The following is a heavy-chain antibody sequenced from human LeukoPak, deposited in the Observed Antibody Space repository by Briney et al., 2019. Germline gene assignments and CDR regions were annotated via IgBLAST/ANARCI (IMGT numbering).Heavy chain of an antibody. CDR2: VDDNGIT. D-gene: IGHD1/OR15-1a*01. V-gene: IGHV4-59*01. J-gene: IGHJ4*02. CDR3: ASQLGGTTFH. CDR1: GVSINTYF. Sequence: PSETLSLTCTVSGVSINTYFWSWIRQPPGKGLEWIGYVDDNGITNYNPSLKSRVSISLDTSKNQFSLRLNSVTAAETAVYYCASQLGGTTFHWGQGTLVTVSS.